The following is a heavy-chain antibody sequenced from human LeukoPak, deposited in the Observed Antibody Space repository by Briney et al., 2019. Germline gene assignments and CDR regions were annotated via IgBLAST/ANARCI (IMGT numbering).Heavy chain of an antibody. J-gene: IGHJ6*02. Sequence: PGGSLRLSCAASGFTFSSYAMHWVRQAPGKGLEWVSGISWNSGSIGYADSVKGRFTISRDNAKNSLYLQMNSLRAEDTAVYYCARDGWEVNIVVVPAAPPYYGMDVWGQGTTVTVSS. D-gene: IGHD2-2*01. CDR1: GFTFSSYA. CDR2: ISWNSGSI. V-gene: IGHV3-9*01. CDR3: ARDGWEVNIVVVPAAPPYYGMDV.